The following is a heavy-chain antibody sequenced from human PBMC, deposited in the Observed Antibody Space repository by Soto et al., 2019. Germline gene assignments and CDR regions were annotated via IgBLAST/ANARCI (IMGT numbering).Heavy chain of an antibody. V-gene: IGHV3-23*01. J-gene: IGHJ4*02. CDR2: ISGSGGST. D-gene: IGHD3-22*01. CDR1: GFTFSSYA. CDR3: AKRPPVVTHRYFDY. Sequence: PGGSLRLSCAASGFTFSSYAMSWVRQAPGKGLEWVSAISGSGGSTYYADSVEGRFTISRDNSKNTLYLQMNSLRAEDTAVYYCAKRPPVVTHRYFDYWGQGTLVTAPQ.